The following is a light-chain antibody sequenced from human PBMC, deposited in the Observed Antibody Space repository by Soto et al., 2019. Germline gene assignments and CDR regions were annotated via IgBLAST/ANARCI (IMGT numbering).Light chain of an antibody. CDR3: QVWDNNTPL. Sequence: SYELTQPLSVSVALGQTARITCGGNNIGSYNVHWYQQKPGQAPVLVIYRDTNRPSGIPERFSGSNSGNTATLTISRAQAGDEADYYCQVWDNNTPLFGGGTQLTVL. J-gene: IGLJ2*01. CDR2: RDT. V-gene: IGLV3-9*01. CDR1: NIGSYN.